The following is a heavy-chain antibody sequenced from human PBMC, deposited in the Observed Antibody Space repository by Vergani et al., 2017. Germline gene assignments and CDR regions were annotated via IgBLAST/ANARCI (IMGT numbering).Heavy chain of an antibody. J-gene: IGHJ4*02. D-gene: IGHD2-2*01. V-gene: IGHV3-7*01. CDR3: AKYQLPPSGVFGF. Sequence: EVQLVESGGGLVQPGGSLRLSCAGSEFIFSNYWMSWVRQSPGKGLEWVASIEQDGSEKFYVDSVKGRFTISRDNAKNSLYLQMNSLRAEDTAVYYCAKYQLPPSGVFGFWGQGTLVTVSS. CDR1: EFIFSNYW. CDR2: IEQDGSEK.